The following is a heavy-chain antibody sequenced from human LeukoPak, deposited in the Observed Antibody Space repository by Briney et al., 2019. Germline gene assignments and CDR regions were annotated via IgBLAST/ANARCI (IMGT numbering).Heavy chain of an antibody. CDR2: ISAYNGNT. CDR3: ARDGYCSSTSCYVYYYYGMDV. Sequence: ASVKVSRKASGYTFTSYGISWVRQAPGQGPEWMGWISAYNGNTNYAQKLQGRVTMTTDTSTSTAYMELRSLRSDDTAVYYCARDGYCSSTSCYVYYYYGMDVWGKGTTVTVSS. CDR1: GYTFTSYG. V-gene: IGHV1-18*04. D-gene: IGHD2-2*03. J-gene: IGHJ6*04.